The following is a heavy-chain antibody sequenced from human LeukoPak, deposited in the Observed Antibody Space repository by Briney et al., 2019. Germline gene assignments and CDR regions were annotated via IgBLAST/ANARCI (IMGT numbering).Heavy chain of an antibody. J-gene: IGHJ4*02. CDR2: IYYSGST. CDR3: ARRGGRINYYDSSGSFPNAYFDY. V-gene: IGHV4-39*01. Sequence: PSETLSLTCTVSGGSISSSSYYWGWIRQPPGKGLEWIGSIYYSGSTYYNPSLKSRVTISVDTSKNQFSLKLSSVTAADTAVYYCARRGGRINYYDSSGSFPNAYFDYWGQGTLVTVSS. CDR1: GGSISSSSYY. D-gene: IGHD3-22*01.